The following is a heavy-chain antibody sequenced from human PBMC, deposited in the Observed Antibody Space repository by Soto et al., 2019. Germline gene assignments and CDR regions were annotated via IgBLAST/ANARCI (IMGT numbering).Heavy chain of an antibody. CDR2: IWYDGSNK. CDR3: ARDMRFHCSGGSCSTVGY. Sequence: QVQLVESGGGVVQPGRSLRLSCAASGFTFSSYGMHWVRQAPGKGLEWVAVIWYDGSNKYYADSVKGRFTISRDNSKNTLYLQMNSLRAEDMDVYYCARDMRFHCSGGSCSTVGYWGPGTMVTVCS. CDR1: GFTFSSYG. J-gene: IGHJ4*02. D-gene: IGHD2-15*01. V-gene: IGHV3-33*01.